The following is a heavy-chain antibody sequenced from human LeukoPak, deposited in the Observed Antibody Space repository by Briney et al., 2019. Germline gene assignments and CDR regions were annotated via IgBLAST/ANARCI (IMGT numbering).Heavy chain of an antibody. J-gene: IGHJ6*04. CDR3: ARVRPAVGYYYGMDV. V-gene: IGHV3-30*04. D-gene: IGHD2-2*01. Sequence: GGSLRLSCAASGFTFSSYDMNWVRQAPGKGLEWVAVISYDGTNKNYTDALKSRFTISRDNYKNTLYLQMNSLRAEDTAVYFCARVRPAVGYYYGMDVWGKGTTVTVSS. CDR1: GFTFSSYD. CDR2: ISYDGTNK.